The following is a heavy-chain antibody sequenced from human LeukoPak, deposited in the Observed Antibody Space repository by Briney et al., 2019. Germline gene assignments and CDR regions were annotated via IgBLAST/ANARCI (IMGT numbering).Heavy chain of an antibody. J-gene: IGHJ3*02. Sequence: GGSLRLSCAASGFTFSTYWMHWVRQAPGKGLVWVSRINTDGSSTDYADSVKGRFTISRDNAKNSLYLQMNSLRAEDMAVYYCARGAHAFDIWGQGTTVTVSS. CDR2: INTDGSST. CDR1: GFTFSTYW. V-gene: IGHV3-74*01. CDR3: ARGAHAFDI.